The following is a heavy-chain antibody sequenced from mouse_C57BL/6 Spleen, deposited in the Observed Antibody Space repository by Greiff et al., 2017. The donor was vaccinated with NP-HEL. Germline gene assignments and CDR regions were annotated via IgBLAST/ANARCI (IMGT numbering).Heavy chain of an antibody. CDR3: TREGAYGSLFDY. Sequence: VQLVESGAELVRPGASVTLSCKASGYTFTDYEMHWVKQTPVHGLEWIGAIDPETGGTAYNQKFKGKAILTADKSSSTAYMELRSLTSEDSAVYYCTREGAYGSLFDYWGQGTTLTVSS. V-gene: IGHV1-15*01. J-gene: IGHJ2*01. CDR1: GYTFTDYE. CDR2: IDPETGGT. D-gene: IGHD1-1*01.